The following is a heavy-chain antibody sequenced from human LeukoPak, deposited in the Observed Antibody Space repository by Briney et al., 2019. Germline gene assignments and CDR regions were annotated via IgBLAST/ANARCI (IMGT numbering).Heavy chain of an antibody. D-gene: IGHD3-10*01. V-gene: IGHV1-8*01. CDR3: KRVPRELSGK. Sequence: ASVKVSCKASGYTFISYDIHWVRQATGQGLEWMGWMKPDSGNTGYAQKFQGRVTMTRNTSTNTAYMELSSLTSEDTAVYCCKRVPRELSGKWGQGTLVTVSS. CDR2: MKPDSGNT. J-gene: IGHJ4*02. CDR1: GYTFISYD.